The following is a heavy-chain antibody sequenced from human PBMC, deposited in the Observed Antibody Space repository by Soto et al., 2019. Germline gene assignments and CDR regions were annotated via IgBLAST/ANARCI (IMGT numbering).Heavy chain of an antibody. D-gene: IGHD6-19*01. CDR2: IYYSGTT. CDR3: ASIAEAGTFFDY. Sequence: SETLSLTCTVSGGSISSSSYYWGWIRQPPGKGLEWIVNIYYSGTTYYNPSLKSRVTKSVDTSKNQFSLKLSSVTAADTAVYYCASIAEAGTFFDYWGQGALVTVSS. J-gene: IGHJ4*02. CDR1: GGSISSSSYY. V-gene: IGHV4-39*01.